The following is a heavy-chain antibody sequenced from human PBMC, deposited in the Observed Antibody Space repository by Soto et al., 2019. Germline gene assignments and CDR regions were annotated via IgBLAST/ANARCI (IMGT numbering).Heavy chain of an antibody. J-gene: IGHJ6*02. CDR2: IYSRGTT. V-gene: IGHV4-59*12. CDR1: CGTIISYY. Sequence: SETLSLTCSFSCGTIISYYWSWIRQPPGKGLEWIGYIYSRGTTSYNPSLKSRATILVDTSKNQFSLRLTSVTATDTAVYYCATGRISRGLDVWGQGTTVTVSS. CDR3: ATGRISRGLDV.